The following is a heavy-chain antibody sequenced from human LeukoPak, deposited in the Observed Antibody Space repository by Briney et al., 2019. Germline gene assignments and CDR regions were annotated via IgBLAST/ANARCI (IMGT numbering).Heavy chain of an antibody. CDR3: ATDTYSSSWYYYGRDV. V-gene: IGHV1-24*01. J-gene: IGHJ6*02. CDR1: GYTLTELS. CDR2: FDPEDGET. D-gene: IGHD6-13*01. Sequence: GASVKVSCKVSGYTLTELSMHWVRQAPGKGLEWMGGFDPEDGETIYAQKFQGRVAMTEDTSTDTAYMELSSLRSEDTAVYYCATDTYSSSWYYYGRDVWGQGTTVTVSS.